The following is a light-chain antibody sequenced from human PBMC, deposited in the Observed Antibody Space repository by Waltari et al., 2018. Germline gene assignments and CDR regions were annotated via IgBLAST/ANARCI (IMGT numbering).Light chain of an antibody. V-gene: IGKV2-28*01. J-gene: IGKJ1*01. CDR2: LGS. Sequence: DIVMTQSPLSLPVTPGEPASISCRSSPSLLHSNGYNYLDWYLQKPGQSPQLLIYLGSNRASGVPDRFSGSGSGTDFTLKISRVEAEDVGVYYCMQALQTLGTFGQGTKVEIK. CDR1: PSLLHSNGYNY. CDR3: MQALQTLGT.